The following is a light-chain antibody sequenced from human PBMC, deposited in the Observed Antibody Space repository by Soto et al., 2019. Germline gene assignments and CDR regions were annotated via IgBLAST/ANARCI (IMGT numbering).Light chain of an antibody. CDR3: GSYTSSSTYV. J-gene: IGLJ1*01. Sequence: SVLTQPASVSGSPGESIAISCTGTSSDVGGYNYVSWYQQHPGKAPKLIIYDVTNRPSGVSNRFSGSKSGNTASLTISGLQAEDEADYYCGSYTSSSTYVFGTGTKVTVL. V-gene: IGLV2-14*01. CDR2: DVT. CDR1: SSDVGGYNY.